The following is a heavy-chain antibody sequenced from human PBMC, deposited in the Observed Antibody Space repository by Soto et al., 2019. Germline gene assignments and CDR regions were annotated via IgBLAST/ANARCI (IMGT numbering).Heavy chain of an antibody. J-gene: IGHJ4*02. V-gene: IGHV4-39*01. D-gene: IGHD2-21*02. Sequence: SETLSLTCTVSGGSISSSSYYWGWIRQPPGKGLEWIGSIYYSGSTYYNPSLKSRVTISVDTSKNQFSLKLSSVTAADTAVYYCASTPRADCGGVCSYFDYWGQGTLVTVSS. CDR2: IYYSGST. CDR1: GGSISSSSYY. CDR3: ASTPRADCGGVCSYFDY.